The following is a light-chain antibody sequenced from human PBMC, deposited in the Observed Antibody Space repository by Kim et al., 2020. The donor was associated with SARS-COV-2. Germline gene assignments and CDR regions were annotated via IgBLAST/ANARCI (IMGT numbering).Light chain of an antibody. Sequence: GQSVTISCSGISSDINYYKFVSWYQHHPGEAPRLIIYEVNRRPSGVPDRFFGSRSDNTASLTVSGLQAEDEADYYCSAYTGNNTCVFGTGTKVTVL. CDR3: SAYTGNNTCV. V-gene: IGLV2-8*03. CDR1: SSDINYYKF. CDR2: EVN. J-gene: IGLJ1*01.